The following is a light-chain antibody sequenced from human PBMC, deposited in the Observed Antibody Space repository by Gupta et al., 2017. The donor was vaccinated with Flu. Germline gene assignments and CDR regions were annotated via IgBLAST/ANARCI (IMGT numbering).Light chain of an antibody. CDR2: DDS. J-gene: IGLJ2*01. Sequence: NNLGSKSVHWYQQKPGQAPGVVVFDDSDRPSGIPERFSGSISGNTATLTINRVEAGDEADYYCQVWDGASDHPGIFGGGTKLTVL. V-gene: IGLV3-21*02. CDR3: QVWDGASDHPGI. CDR1: NLGSKS.